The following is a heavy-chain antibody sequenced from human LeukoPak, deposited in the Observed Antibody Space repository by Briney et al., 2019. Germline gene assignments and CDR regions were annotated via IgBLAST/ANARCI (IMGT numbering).Heavy chain of an antibody. J-gene: IGHJ6*03. CDR2: ISGSGGHT. Sequence: GGSLRLSCAASGITFSSHAMSWVRQAPGKGLEWVSLISGSGGHTYYGDSVKGRFTISRDNSTNRSYLQMNSLRPEDTAVYYCAKGGAATMRDGYNYYYYYMEVWGRGTTVTVSS. CDR1: GITFSSHA. CDR3: AKGGAATMRDGYNYYYYYMEV. V-gene: IGHV3-23*01. D-gene: IGHD5-24*01.